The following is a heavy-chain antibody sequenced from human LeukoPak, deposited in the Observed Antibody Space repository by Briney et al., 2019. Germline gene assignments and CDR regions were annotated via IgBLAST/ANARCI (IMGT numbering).Heavy chain of an antibody. CDR3: ARLGILTGYYST. CDR2: ISSSSSYI. V-gene: IGHV3-21*01. D-gene: IGHD3-9*01. Sequence: GGSLRLSCAASGFTFSSYSMNWVRRAPGKGLEWVSSISSSSSYIYYADPVKGRFTISRDNAKNSLYLQMNSLRAEDTAVYYCARLGILTGYYSTWGQGTLVTVSS. J-gene: IGHJ5*02. CDR1: GFTFSSYS.